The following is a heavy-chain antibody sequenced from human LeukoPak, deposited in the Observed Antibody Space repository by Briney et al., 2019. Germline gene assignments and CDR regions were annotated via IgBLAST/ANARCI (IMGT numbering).Heavy chain of an antibody. CDR3: AKAFNHYYDSSGYYPNCGMDV. Sequence: PGGSLRLSCAASGFTFSSYAMSWVRQAPGKGLEWVSAISGSGGSTYYADSVKGRFTISRDNSKNTLYLQMNSLRAEDTAVYYCAKAFNHYYDSSGYYPNCGMDVWGQGTTVTVSS. V-gene: IGHV3-23*01. CDR2: ISGSGGST. D-gene: IGHD3-22*01. CDR1: GFTFSSYA. J-gene: IGHJ6*02.